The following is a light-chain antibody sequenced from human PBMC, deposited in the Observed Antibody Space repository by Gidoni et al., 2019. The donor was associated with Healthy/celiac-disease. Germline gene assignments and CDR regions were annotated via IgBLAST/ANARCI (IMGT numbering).Light chain of an antibody. CDR2: QDS. CDR1: KLGDKY. Sequence: SYELTQPPSVSVSPGQTASITCSGDKLGDKYACWYQQKPGQSPVLVIYQDSKRPSGIPELFSGSNSGNTATLTISGTQAMDEADYYCQAWDSRVVFGGGTKLTVL. V-gene: IGLV3-1*01. CDR3: QAWDSRVV. J-gene: IGLJ2*01.